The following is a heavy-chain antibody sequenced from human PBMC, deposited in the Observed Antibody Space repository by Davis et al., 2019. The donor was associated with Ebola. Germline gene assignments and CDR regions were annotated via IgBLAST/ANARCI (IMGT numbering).Heavy chain of an antibody. CDR1: GNTISTYT. CDR2: IIPLFGTT. V-gene: IGHV1-69*06. J-gene: IGHJ4*02. CDR3: VRGPGTTTLDY. Sequence: SVKVSCKASGNTISTYTIDWVRQAPGQGLEWMGGIIPLFGTTNYAQKFRGRVMITADKSTRIAYMELNSLTSEDTAVYYCVRGPGTTTLDYWGQGTLVTVSS. D-gene: IGHD1-7*01.